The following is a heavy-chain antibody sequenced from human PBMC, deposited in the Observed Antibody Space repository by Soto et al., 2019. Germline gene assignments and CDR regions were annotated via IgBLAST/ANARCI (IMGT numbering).Heavy chain of an antibody. J-gene: IGHJ4*02. Sequence: GESLKISCKGSGYSFTSYWISWVRQMPGKGLEWMGRIDPSDSYANYSPSFQGHVTISADKSISTAYLQWSSLKASDTAMYYCARHRLTYYYGSGSPPPFHYWGQGTLVTVSS. CDR2: IDPSDSYA. V-gene: IGHV5-10-1*01. CDR3: ARHRLTYYYGSGSPPPFHY. D-gene: IGHD3-10*01. CDR1: GYSFTSYW.